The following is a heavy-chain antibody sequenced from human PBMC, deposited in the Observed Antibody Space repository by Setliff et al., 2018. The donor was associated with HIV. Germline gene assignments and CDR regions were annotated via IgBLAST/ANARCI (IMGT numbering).Heavy chain of an antibody. D-gene: IGHD6-13*01. CDR2: IYYSGDT. J-gene: IGHJ6*03. V-gene: IGHV4-59*08. CDR3: ARGAWGIATTGSAYYMDV. CDR1: GGSIKNYY. Sequence: SETLSLTCTVSGGSIKNYYWSWIRQSPEKGLEWIGYIYYSGDTNYNPSLRSRVTISVDTSQNRFSLRLTSVTAADTAVYFCARGAWGIATTGSAYYMDVWGKGTTVTVSS.